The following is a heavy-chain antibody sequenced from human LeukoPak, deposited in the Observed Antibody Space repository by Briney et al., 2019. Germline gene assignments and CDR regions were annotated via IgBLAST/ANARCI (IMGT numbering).Heavy chain of an antibody. CDR3: ARDAQLYAGDDSSGYSDY. J-gene: IGHJ4*02. V-gene: IGHV1-69*13. CDR1: GGTFSSYA. D-gene: IGHD3-22*01. CDR2: IIPIFGTA. Sequence: ASVKVSCKASGGTFSSYAISWVRQAPGQGLEWMGGIIPIFGTANYAQKFQGRVTITADESTSTAYMELSSLRSEDTAVYYCARDAQLYAGDDSSGYSDYWGQGTLVTVSS.